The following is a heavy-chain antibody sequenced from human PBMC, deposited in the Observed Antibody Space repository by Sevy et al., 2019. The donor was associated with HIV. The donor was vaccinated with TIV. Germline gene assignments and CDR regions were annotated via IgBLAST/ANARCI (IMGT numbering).Heavy chain of an antibody. CDR2: ISHDGINE. J-gene: IGHJ4*02. CDR3: ARDFTIFGVVSGIDY. V-gene: IGHV3-30*03. D-gene: IGHD3-3*01. Sequence: GGSLRLSCIGSGFSFSYYGIHWVRQSPGKGLDWVALISHDGINEYYADSVKGRFTISRANTKNLLYLQINNLRVEDTAIYYCARDFTIFGVVSGIDYWGQGNLVTVSS. CDR1: GFSFSYYG.